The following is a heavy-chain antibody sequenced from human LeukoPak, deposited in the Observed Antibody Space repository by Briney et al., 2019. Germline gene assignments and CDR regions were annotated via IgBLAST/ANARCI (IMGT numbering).Heavy chain of an antibody. J-gene: IGHJ4*02. CDR3: AKDHQNQLVPLDY. CDR2: ISGSGGST. Sequence: GVSLRLSCAASGFIFSSYAMSWVRQAPGRGLEWVSTISGSGGSTYYADSVKGRFTISRDNSKNTLYLQMNSLRAEDTAVYYCAKDHQNQLVPLDYWGQGTLVTVSS. CDR1: GFIFSSYA. V-gene: IGHV3-23*01. D-gene: IGHD6-6*01.